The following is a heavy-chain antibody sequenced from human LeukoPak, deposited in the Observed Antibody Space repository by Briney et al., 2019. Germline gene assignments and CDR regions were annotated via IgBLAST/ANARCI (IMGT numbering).Heavy chain of an antibody. CDR3: ATWDYYDSSGFVFDY. D-gene: IGHD3-22*01. CDR2: FDPEDGET. V-gene: IGHV1-24*01. J-gene: IGHJ4*02. Sequence: GASVKVSCKVSGYTLTELSMHWVRQAPGKGLEWMGGFDPEDGETIYAQEFQGRVTMTEDTSTDTAYMELSSLRSEDTAVYYCATWDYYDSSGFVFDYWGQGTLVTVSS. CDR1: GYTLTELS.